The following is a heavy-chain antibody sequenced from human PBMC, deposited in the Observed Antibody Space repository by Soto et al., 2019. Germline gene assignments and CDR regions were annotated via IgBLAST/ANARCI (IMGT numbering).Heavy chain of an antibody. CDR3: SREIKGGLDA. V-gene: IGHV3-30*03. CDR2: ISYDGSNK. Sequence: QVQLAESGGGVVQPGRSLRLSCATSGFVSNDYDIHWVRQAPGKGLAWLASISYDGSNKYYADSVKGRFTISRDNSKNTLSLQINSLGAEDTAVYYCSREIKGGLDAWGPGTLVTVSS. D-gene: IGHD2-21*01. CDR1: GFVSNDYD. J-gene: IGHJ5*02.